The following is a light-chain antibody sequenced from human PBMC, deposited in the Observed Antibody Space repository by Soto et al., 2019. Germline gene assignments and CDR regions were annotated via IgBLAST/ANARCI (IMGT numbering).Light chain of an antibody. CDR2: DVS. J-gene: IGLJ1*01. Sequence: QSVRTQPASVSGSPGQSITISCTGTSSDVGGYNYVSWYQQHPGKAPKLMIYDVSNRPSGVSNRFSGSKSGNTASLTISGLQAEDEADYYCSSYTSSSTPYVFRTGTKVTDL. V-gene: IGLV2-14*01. CDR3: SSYTSSSTPYV. CDR1: SSDVGGYNY.